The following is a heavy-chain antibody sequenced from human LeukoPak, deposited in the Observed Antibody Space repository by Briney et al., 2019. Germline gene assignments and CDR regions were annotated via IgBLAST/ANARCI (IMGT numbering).Heavy chain of an antibody. CDR2: IWYDGSNK. V-gene: IGHV3-33*01. Sequence: GGSLRLSCAASGFTFSSYGMHWVRQAPGKGLEWVAVIWYDGSNKYYADSVKGRFTISGDNSKNTLYLQMNSPRTEDTAVYYCARDLTYSSSWYSCGYWGQGTLVTVSS. J-gene: IGHJ4*02. CDR3: ARDLTYSSSWYSCGY. D-gene: IGHD6-13*01. CDR1: GFTFSSYG.